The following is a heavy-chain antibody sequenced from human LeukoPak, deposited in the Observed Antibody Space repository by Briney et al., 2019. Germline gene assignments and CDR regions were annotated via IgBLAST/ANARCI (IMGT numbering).Heavy chain of an antibody. J-gene: IGHJ4*02. D-gene: IGHD6-19*01. CDR1: GGSISSYY. Sequence: SETLSLTCTVSGGSISSYYWNWIRQPAGKGLEWIGRIYSSGSSDYNPSFKSRVTMSVDMSKSQIPLKLSSVTAADTAVYHCARGGYSSGRAFDYWGQGTLVTVSS. V-gene: IGHV4-4*07. CDR3: ARGGYSSGRAFDY. CDR2: IYSSGSS.